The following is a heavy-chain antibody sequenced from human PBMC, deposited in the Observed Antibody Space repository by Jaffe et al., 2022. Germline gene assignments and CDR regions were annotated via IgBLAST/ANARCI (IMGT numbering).Heavy chain of an antibody. V-gene: IGHV3-30*02. D-gene: IGHD4-17*01. CDR3: AKDMSLEFGDYHAALDY. Sequence: QVQLVESGGGVVQPGGSLRLSCAASGFTFSSYGMHWVRQAPGKGLEWVAFIRYDGSNKYYADSVKGRFTISRDNSKNTLYLQMNSLRAEDTAVYYCAKDMSLEFGDYHAALDYWGQGTLVTVSS. J-gene: IGHJ4*02. CDR1: GFTFSSYG. CDR2: IRYDGSNK.